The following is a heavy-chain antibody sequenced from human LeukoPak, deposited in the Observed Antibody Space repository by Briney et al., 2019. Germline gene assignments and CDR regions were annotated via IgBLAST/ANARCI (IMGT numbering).Heavy chain of an antibody. D-gene: IGHD3-10*01. CDR1: SGSISSDQSY. CDR3: ARFGELLDVYYGMDV. Sequence: PSETLSLTCIVSSGSISSDQSYWGWIRQPPGKGLEWIGYIYYSGSTNYNPSLKSRVTISVDTSKNQFSLKLSSVTAADTAVYYCARFGELLDVYYGMDVWGQGTTVTVSS. V-gene: IGHV4-61*05. CDR2: IYYSGST. J-gene: IGHJ6*02.